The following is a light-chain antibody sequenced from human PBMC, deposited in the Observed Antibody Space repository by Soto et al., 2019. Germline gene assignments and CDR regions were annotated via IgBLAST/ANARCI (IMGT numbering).Light chain of an antibody. J-gene: IGLJ1*01. CDR3: QTWGTGPFV. CDR2: LNSDGSH. Sequence: QAVLTQSPSASASLGASVKLTCTLSSGHSSYAIAWHQQQPEKGPRYLMKLNSDGSHSKGDGIPDRFSGSSPGAERYLTISSLQSEDEADYYCQTWGTGPFVFGTGTKLTVL. CDR1: SGHSSYA. V-gene: IGLV4-69*01.